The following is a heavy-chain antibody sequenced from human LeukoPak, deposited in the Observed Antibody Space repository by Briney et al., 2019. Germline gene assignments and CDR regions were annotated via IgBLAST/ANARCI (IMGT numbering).Heavy chain of an antibody. V-gene: IGHV3-30-3*01. Sequence: PGRSLRLSCAASGFTFSSYAMHWVRQAPGKGLEWVAVISYDGSNKYYADSVKGRFTISRDNSKNTLYLQMNSLRAEDTAVYYCARDRSSSSYIDYWGQGTLVTVSS. D-gene: IGHD6-13*01. CDR3: ARDRSSSSYIDY. J-gene: IGHJ4*02. CDR1: GFTFSSYA. CDR2: ISYDGSNK.